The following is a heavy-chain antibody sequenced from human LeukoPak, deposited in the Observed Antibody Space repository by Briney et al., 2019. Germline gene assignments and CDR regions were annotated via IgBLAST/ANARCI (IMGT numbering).Heavy chain of an antibody. J-gene: IGHJ4*02. V-gene: IGHV1-46*01. CDR2: IYPRDGST. Sequence: ASVKVSCKASGHTSTTYAIHWVRQAPGQGLEWMGMIYPRDGSTSYAQNFQGRVTVTRDTSTTTVHMELRGLRSEDTAVYYCARDQEGFDDWGQGTVVAVSS. CDR3: ARDQEGFDD. CDR1: GHTSTTYA.